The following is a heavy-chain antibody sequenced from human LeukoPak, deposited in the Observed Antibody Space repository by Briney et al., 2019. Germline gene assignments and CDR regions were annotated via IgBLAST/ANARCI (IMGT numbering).Heavy chain of an antibody. Sequence: ASVKVSCKASGYTFTSYYMHWVRQAPGQGLEWMGWINPNSGGTNYAQKFQGRVTMTRDTSISTAYMELRSLRSDDTAVYYCARDQHYDIPDVWGKGTTVTVSS. J-gene: IGHJ6*04. V-gene: IGHV1-2*02. CDR1: GYTFTSYY. D-gene: IGHD3-9*01. CDR2: INPNSGGT. CDR3: ARDQHYDIPDV.